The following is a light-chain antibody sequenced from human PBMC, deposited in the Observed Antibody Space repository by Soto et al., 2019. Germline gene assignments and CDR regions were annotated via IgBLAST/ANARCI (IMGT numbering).Light chain of an antibody. CDR1: SSDGGSYNL. V-gene: IGLV2-23*01. CDR3: CSYVGSSTLV. CDR2: ESS. Sequence: QSALTQPASVSGSPGQSITISCTGTSSDGGSYNLVSWYRQHPGKAPKLMIYESSKRPSGLSNRFSGSKSGNTASLTISGLQAEDEADYYCCSYVGSSTLVFGGGTKLTVL. J-gene: IGLJ3*02.